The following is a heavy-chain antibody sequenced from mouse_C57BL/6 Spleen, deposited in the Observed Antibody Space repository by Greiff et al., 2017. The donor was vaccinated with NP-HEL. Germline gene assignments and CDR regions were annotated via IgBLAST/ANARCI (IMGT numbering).Heavy chain of an antibody. J-gene: IGHJ3*01. V-gene: IGHV1-74*01. CDR2: IHPSDSDT. D-gene: IGHD1-1*01. CDR1: GYTFTSYW. CDR3: AIGRDYYYGSSFAY. Sequence: QAQLQQPGAELVKPGASVKVSCKASGYTFTSYWMHWVKQRPGQGLEWIGRIHPSDSDTNYNQKFKGKATLTVDKSSSTAYMQLSSLTSEDSAVYYCAIGRDYYYGSSFAYWGQGTLVTVSA.